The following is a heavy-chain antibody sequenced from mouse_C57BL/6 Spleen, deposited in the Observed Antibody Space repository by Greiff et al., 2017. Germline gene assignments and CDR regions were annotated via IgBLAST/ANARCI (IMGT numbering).Heavy chain of an antibody. D-gene: IGHD2-4*01. J-gene: IGHJ3*01. CDR2: INPSNGGT. V-gene: IGHV1-53*01. CDR1: GYTFTSYW. CDR3: ARSDYYDYDLFAY. Sequence: QVQLQQSGTELVKPGASVKLSCKASGYTFTSYWMHWVKQRPGQGLEWIGNINPSNGGTNYNEKFKSKDTLTVDKSSSTAYMQLSSLTSEDSAVYYCARSDYYDYDLFAYWGQGTLVTVSA.